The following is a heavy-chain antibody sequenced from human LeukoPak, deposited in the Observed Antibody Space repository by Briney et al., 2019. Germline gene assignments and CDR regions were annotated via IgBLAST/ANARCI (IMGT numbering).Heavy chain of an antibody. Sequence: PGESLKISCAASGFSVSSNYMSWVRQAPGKGLEWVSIIYSGGTTYYADSVKGRFTISRDNSKNTLYLQMNSLRVEDTAMYYCARADSSGWYPVYWGQGTLVTVSS. D-gene: IGHD6-19*01. CDR3: ARADSSGWYPVY. CDR2: IYSGGTT. V-gene: IGHV3-53*01. CDR1: GFSVSSNY. J-gene: IGHJ4*02.